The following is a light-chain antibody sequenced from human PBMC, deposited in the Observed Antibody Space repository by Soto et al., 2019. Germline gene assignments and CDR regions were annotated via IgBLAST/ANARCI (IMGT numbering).Light chain of an antibody. Sequence: EIVMTQSPATLSVSPGESATLSCRASQSVSSNLAWYQQKPGQAPRLLIYGASTRATGIPAKFSGSGSGTEFTLTISSLQSEDFAVYYCQQWNNWPWTFGQGAKVEIK. CDR1: QSVSSN. CDR2: GAS. V-gene: IGKV3-15*01. J-gene: IGKJ1*01. CDR3: QQWNNWPWT.